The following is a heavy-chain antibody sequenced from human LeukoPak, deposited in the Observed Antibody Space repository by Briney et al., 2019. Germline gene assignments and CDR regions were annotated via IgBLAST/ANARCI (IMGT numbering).Heavy chain of an antibody. V-gene: IGHV4-31*03. D-gene: IGHD6-6*01. Sequence: SETLSLTCTVSGGSISSGGYYWSWIRQHPGKGLEWIGYIYYSGSTYYNPSLKSRVTISVDTSKNQFSLKLSSVTAADTAVYYCARRPSIAAPLDYWGQGTLVTVSS. CDR2: IYYSGST. CDR1: GGSISSGGYY. J-gene: IGHJ4*02. CDR3: ARRPSIAAPLDY.